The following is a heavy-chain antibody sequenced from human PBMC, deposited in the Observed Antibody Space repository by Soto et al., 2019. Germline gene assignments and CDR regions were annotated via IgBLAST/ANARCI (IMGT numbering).Heavy chain of an antibody. D-gene: IGHD5-18*01. Sequence: SETLSLTCAVSGGSISSGGYSWSWIRQPPGKGLEWIGYIYHSGSTYYNPSLKSRVTISVDRSKNQFSLKLSSVTAADTAVYYCAIGIQLWSQYYFDYWGQGTLVTVSS. J-gene: IGHJ4*02. CDR2: IYHSGST. CDR3: AIGIQLWSQYYFDY. V-gene: IGHV4-30-2*01. CDR1: GGSISSGGYS.